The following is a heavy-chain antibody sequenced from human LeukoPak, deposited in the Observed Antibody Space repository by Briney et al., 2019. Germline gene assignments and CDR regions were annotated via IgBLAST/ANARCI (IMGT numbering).Heavy chain of an antibody. D-gene: IGHD1-1*01. V-gene: IGHV3-7*01. CDR1: EFTFAIYW. CDR3: ASQLERRQGWFDP. CDR2: IKQDGSEK. J-gene: IGHJ5*02. Sequence: GGALRLSCASSEFTFAIYWMSWVRQSPGKGLERVANIKQDGSEKYYADSVKGRFTISRDNAKNSLYLQMNSLRAEDSAVYYCASQLERRQGWFDPWGQGTLVTVSS.